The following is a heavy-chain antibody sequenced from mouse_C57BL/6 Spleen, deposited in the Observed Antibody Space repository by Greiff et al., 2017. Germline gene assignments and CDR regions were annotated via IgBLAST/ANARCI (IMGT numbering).Heavy chain of an antibody. CDR2: IHPDSGST. D-gene: IGHD2-5*01. V-gene: IGHV1-64*01. J-gene: IGHJ1*03. CDR3: ARAAYYSKYVEVDWYCDG. CDR1: GYTFTSYW. Sequence: VQLQHPGAELVKPGASVKLSCKASGYTFTSYWMHWVKQRPGQGLEWIGKIHPDSGSTNYNEKFKSKATLTVDKSSSTAYMQLSSLTSEDSAVYYCARAAYYSKYVEVDWYCDGWGTGTTVTAAS.